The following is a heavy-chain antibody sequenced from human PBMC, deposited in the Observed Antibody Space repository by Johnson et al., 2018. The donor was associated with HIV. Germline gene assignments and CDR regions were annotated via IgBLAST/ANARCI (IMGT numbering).Heavy chain of an antibody. CDR3: AREEVVVAATQDDAFDI. J-gene: IGHJ3*02. D-gene: IGHD2-15*01. CDR2: ISYDGGNK. Sequence: QMQLVESGGGLVQPGGSLRLSCVASGFTFSSYAMHWVRQAPGKGLEWVAVISYDGGNKYYADSVKGRFTISRDNSKNTLYLQLISLRAEDTALYSCAREEVVVAATQDDAFDIWGQGTMVTVSS. V-gene: IGHV3-30-3*01. CDR1: GFTFSSYA.